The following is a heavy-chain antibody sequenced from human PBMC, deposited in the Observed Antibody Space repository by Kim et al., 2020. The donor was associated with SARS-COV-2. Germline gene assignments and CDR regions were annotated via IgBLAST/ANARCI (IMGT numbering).Heavy chain of an antibody. CDR3: ARPLGYDPLPNYGMDV. CDR2: ISAYNGNT. CDR1: GYTFTSYG. J-gene: IGHJ6*02. Sequence: ASVKVSCKASGYTFTSYGISWVRQAPGQGLEWMGWISAYNGNTNYAQKLQGRVTMTTDTSTSTAYMELRSLRSDDTAVYYCARPLGYDPLPNYGMDVWGQGTTVTVSS. D-gene: IGHD6-13*01. V-gene: IGHV1-18*01.